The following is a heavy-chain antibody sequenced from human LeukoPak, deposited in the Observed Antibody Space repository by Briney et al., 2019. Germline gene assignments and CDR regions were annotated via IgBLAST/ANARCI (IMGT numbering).Heavy chain of an antibody. J-gene: IGHJ4*02. D-gene: IGHD3-10*01. Sequence: SGPTLVNPTQPLTLTCTFSGFSLTTSGVGVGWIRQPPGKALEWLAVIYWDDDKRYSPSLKSRLTITKDTSKNQVVLTMTNMDPVDTATYFCAHKEYYALGSLGDSFDHWGQGTLVTVSS. V-gene: IGHV2-5*02. CDR1: GFSLTTSGVG. CDR3: AHKEYYALGSLGDSFDH. CDR2: IYWDDDK.